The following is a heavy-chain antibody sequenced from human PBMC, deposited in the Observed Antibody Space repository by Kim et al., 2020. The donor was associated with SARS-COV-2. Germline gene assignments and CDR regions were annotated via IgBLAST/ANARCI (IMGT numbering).Heavy chain of an antibody. CDR3: ARRSVAGAGWFDS. V-gene: IGHV4-4*07. J-gene: IGHJ5*01. Sequence: NYNPLLKSRVTMSVDTSNNQFSLKLTSVTAEDTGMFFCARRSVAGAGWFDSWGPGVLVTVSS. D-gene: IGHD6-19*01.